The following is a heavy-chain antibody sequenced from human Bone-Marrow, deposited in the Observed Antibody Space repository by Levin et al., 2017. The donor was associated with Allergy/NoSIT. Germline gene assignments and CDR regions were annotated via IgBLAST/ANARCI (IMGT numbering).Heavy chain of an antibody. J-gene: IGHJ4*02. CDR1: GFTFSDYY. V-gene: IGHV3-11*05. CDR3: ARVDYGDYILDF. Sequence: AGGSLRLSCAASGFTFSDYYMSWIRQAPGKGLEWVSYISSSGSYTNYADSVRGRFTISSDNAKNSLYLQMNSLRAEDSAVYYCARVDYGDYILDFWGQGTLVTVSS. D-gene: IGHD4-17*01. CDR2: ISSSGSYT.